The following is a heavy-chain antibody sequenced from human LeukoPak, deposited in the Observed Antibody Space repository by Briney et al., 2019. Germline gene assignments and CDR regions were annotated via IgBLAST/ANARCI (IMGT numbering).Heavy chain of an antibody. J-gene: IGHJ4*02. Sequence: SGESLRLSCAASGFTFGVYYMTWVRQAPGKGLEWVANIKQDGSEKYYVDSVKGRFTISRDNANNSLYLQMNSLRAEDTAVYYCARMSGIAVAAIWISYFDYWGQGTLVTVSS. CDR1: GFTFGVYY. V-gene: IGHV3-7*03. CDR3: ARMSGIAVAAIWISYFDY. D-gene: IGHD6-19*01. CDR2: IKQDGSEK.